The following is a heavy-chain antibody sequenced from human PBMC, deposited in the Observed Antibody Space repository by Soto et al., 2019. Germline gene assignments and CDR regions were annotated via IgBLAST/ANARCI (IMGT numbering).Heavy chain of an antibody. J-gene: IGHJ5*01. Sequence: PGESLKISCEGSGYRFTNFWIGWVRQMPGKGLEWMGSIYPGDSDTKYSPSFQGQVTISADKSITTAYLQWSSLKASDTAMYYCARSVAGTEDWFDPWGQVTLVTVSS. CDR3: ARSVAGTEDWFDP. V-gene: IGHV5-51*01. CDR1: GYRFTNFW. CDR2: IYPGDSDT. D-gene: IGHD6-19*01.